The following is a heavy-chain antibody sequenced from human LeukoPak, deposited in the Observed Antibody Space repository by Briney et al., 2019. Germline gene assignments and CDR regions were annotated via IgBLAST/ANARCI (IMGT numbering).Heavy chain of an antibody. CDR2: IYYSGST. CDR1: GFTFDDYG. CDR3: ARGSGSYPYYFDY. D-gene: IGHD3-10*01. Sequence: GSLRLSCAASGFTFDDYGMSWIRQPPGKGLEWIGYIYYSGSTNYNPSFKSRVTISVDTSKNQFSLKLSSVTAADTAVYYCARGSGSYPYYFDYWGQGTLVAVSS. J-gene: IGHJ4*02. V-gene: IGHV4-59*01.